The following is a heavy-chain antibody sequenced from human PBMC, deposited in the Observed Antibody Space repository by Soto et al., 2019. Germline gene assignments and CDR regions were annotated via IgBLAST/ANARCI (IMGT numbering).Heavy chain of an antibody. CDR1: GYTFTSYD. D-gene: IGHD1-20*01. V-gene: IGHV1-8*01. J-gene: IGHJ4*02. Sequence: ASVKVSCKASGYTFTSYDINWVRQATGQGIEWMGWMNANSGNTSYAQKFQGRVTITRDTSASTAYMELSSLRSEDTAVYYCARGITLPTPLDYWGQGTLVTVSS. CDR2: MNANSGNT. CDR3: ARGITLPTPLDY.